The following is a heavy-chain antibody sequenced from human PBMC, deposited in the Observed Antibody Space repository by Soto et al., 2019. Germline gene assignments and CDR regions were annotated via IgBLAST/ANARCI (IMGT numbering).Heavy chain of an antibody. CDR2: IYPGDSDT. CDR3: ARLSGSNYAYYFDY. J-gene: IGHJ4*02. Sequence: GESLKISCKGFGYSFTNYWINWVRQMPGKGLEWMGIIYPGDSDTRYSPSFQGQVTISADKSISTAYLQWSSLKASDTAMYYCARLSGSNYAYYFDYWGQGTLVTVSS. D-gene: IGHD4-4*01. CDR1: GYSFTNYW. V-gene: IGHV5-51*01.